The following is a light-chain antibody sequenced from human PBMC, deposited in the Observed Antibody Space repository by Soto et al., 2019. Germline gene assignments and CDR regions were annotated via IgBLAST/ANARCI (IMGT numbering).Light chain of an antibody. CDR3: QQYGSSPQT. V-gene: IGKV3-20*01. Sequence: EIVLTQSPGTLSLSPGERATLTCRASQSVSSSYLGWYQQKLGQAPRLLIYGASSRATGIPDRFSGSGSGTDFTLTIIRLKPEDFAVYYCQQYGSSPQTFGQGTKVEIK. CDR1: QSVSSSY. CDR2: GAS. J-gene: IGKJ1*01.